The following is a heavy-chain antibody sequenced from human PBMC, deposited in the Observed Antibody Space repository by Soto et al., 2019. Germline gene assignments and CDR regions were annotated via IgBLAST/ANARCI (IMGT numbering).Heavy chain of an antibody. CDR1: GFTCSSYD. V-gene: IGHV3-23*01. CDR3: AKATATGGGAFDI. CDR2: ILVGGST. Sequence: PGGSLRLSCAASGFTCSSYDMSWVRQAPGKGLEWVSTILVGGSTHYPDSVKGRFTISRDNSKNTVFLQMNSLTAGDTAVNYCAKATATGGGAFDICGQGTMVTVSS. J-gene: IGHJ3*02. D-gene: IGHD2-8*02.